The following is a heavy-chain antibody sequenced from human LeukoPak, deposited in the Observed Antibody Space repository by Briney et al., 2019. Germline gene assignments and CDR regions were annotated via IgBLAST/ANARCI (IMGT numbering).Heavy chain of an antibody. D-gene: IGHD6-19*01. Sequence: PSETLSLTCTVSGGSISSYYWSWLRQPPGKGLEWIGYIYYSGSTNYNPSLKSRATISVDTSKNQFSLQLNSVTPEDTAVYYCARSGSGGWIDHWGQGTLVTVSS. CDR3: ARSGSGGWIDH. CDR1: GGSISSYY. V-gene: IGHV4-59*12. CDR2: IYYSGST. J-gene: IGHJ4*02.